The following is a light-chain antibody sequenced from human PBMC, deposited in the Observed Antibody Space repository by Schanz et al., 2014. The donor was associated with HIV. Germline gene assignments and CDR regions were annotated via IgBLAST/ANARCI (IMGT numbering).Light chain of an antibody. CDR1: QSVSSN. Sequence: EIVMTQSPATLSVSPGERATLSCRASQSVSSNLAWYQQKPGQAPTLLIYAASRRASGIPDRFSGSGSGADFTLTISGLEPEDFAVYYCQQYGSSPRTFVGGTKVEIK. J-gene: IGKJ4*01. CDR2: AAS. CDR3: QQYGSSPRT. V-gene: IGKV3-20*01.